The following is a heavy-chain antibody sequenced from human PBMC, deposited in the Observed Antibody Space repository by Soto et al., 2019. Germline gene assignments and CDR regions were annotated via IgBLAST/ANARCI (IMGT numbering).Heavy chain of an antibody. D-gene: IGHD1-1*01. J-gene: IGHJ4*02. CDR1: GFTFSSYW. CDR3: VRDAQRGGDFDY. V-gene: IGHV3-7*04. CDR2: IKPDGSEK. Sequence: EVQLVESGGGLVQPGGSLRLSCAASGFTFSSYWTVWVRQAPAKGLEWVANIKPDGSEKYYVDSVKGRFTISRDNARKSLYLQMNSLRAEDTAVYYCVRDAQRGGDFDYWGQGTLVTVSS.